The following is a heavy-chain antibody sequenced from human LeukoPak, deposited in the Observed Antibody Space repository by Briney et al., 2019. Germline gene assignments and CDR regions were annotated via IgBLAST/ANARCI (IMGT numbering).Heavy chain of an antibody. CDR3: ARGGGWGARGYDAFDI. CDR1: GYTFTSYG. D-gene: IGHD1-26*01. V-gene: IGHV1-18*01. CDR2: ISAYSGNT. J-gene: IGHJ3*02. Sequence: EASVKVSCKASGYTFTSYGISWVRQAPGQGLEGMGWISAYSGNTNYAQKLQGRVTMTKDTSTSTAYMELRSLRSDDTALYYCARGGGWGARGYDAFDIWGQGTMVTVSS.